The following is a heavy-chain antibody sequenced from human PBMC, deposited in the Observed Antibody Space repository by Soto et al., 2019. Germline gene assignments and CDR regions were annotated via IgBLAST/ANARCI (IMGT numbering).Heavy chain of an antibody. V-gene: IGHV3-33*08. J-gene: IGHJ5*02. CDR1: GFAFKSYG. CDR3: AKPRSSLEWPPFDP. D-gene: IGHD3-3*01. CDR2: IKSDGFST. Sequence: QVKLVESGGGVVQPGRSLRLSCVASGFAFKSYGMHWVRQAPGKGPEWVAVIKSDGFSTDYVDSVKGRFAIFRDNSRNTLYLQMNNLRREDTGVYDCAKPRSSLEWPPFDPWGHGTRVTVAS.